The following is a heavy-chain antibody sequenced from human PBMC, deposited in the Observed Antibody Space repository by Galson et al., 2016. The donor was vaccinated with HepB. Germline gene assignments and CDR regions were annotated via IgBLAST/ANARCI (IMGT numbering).Heavy chain of an antibody. CDR3: ARPGYCSGSSCYVPFDI. CDR2: ISGSGGAT. CDR1: GFTFSDYA. Sequence: SLRLSCAASGFTFSDYAMNWVRQAPGKGLEWVSVISGSGGATYYADSVKGHFTISRDNSKNTLYLQMNSLRAEDTAIYYCARPGYCSGSSCYVPFDIWGQGTMATVSS. V-gene: IGHV3-23*01. J-gene: IGHJ3*02. D-gene: IGHD2-15*01.